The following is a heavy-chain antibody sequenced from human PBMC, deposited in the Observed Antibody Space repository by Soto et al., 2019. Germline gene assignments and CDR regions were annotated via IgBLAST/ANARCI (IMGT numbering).Heavy chain of an antibody. CDR1: GFTFSSYA. J-gene: IGHJ4*02. CDR2: ISYDGSNK. CDR3: AKDAAIAAAGPFDY. D-gene: IGHD6-13*01. Sequence: LRLSCAASGFTFSSYAMHWVRQAPGKGLEWVAVISYDGSNKYYADSVKGRFTISRDNSKNTLYLQMNSLRAEDTAVYYCAKDAAIAAAGPFDYWGQGTLVTVSS. V-gene: IGHV3-30-3*01.